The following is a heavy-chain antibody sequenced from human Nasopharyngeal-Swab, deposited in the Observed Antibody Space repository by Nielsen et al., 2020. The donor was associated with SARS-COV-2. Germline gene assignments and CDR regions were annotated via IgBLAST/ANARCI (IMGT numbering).Heavy chain of an antibody. J-gene: IGHJ6*02. D-gene: IGHD3-9*01. CDR3: ARASTTLDWLSTLDVWDV. CDR1: GFTFSSYW. V-gene: IGHV3-7*01. CDR2: IKQDGSEK. Sequence: GESLKISCAASGFTFSSYWMSWVRQAPGKGLEWVANIKQDGSEKYYVDSVKGRFTISRDNAKNSLYLQMNSLRAEDTAVYYCARASTTLDWLSTLDVWDVWGQGTTVTVSS.